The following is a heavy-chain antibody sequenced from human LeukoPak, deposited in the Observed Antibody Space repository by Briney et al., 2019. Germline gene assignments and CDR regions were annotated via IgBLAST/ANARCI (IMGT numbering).Heavy chain of an antibody. V-gene: IGHV4-39*02. CDR1: GGSISGSSYY. CDR3: ARGDAFDI. J-gene: IGHJ3*02. CDR2: IYYSGST. Sequence: PSETLSLTCTVSGGSISGSSYYWGWIRQPPGKGLEWIGSIYYSGSTYYNPSLKSRVTISVDTSKNQFSLKLNSVTATDTAVYYCARGDAFDIWGQGTMVTVSS.